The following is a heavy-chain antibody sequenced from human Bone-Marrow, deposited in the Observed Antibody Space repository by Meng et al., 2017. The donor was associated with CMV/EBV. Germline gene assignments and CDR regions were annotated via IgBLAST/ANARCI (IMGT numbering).Heavy chain of an antibody. J-gene: IGHJ4*02. CDR1: GCTFSSYW. CDR3: ARIEMATTDY. CDR2: IKQDGSEK. D-gene: IGHD5-24*01. Sequence: GGSRRLSCAASGCTFSSYWMSWVSQAPGEVLEWVANIKQDGSEKYYVDSVKGRFTISGDNAKNSLYRQMNSLRAEETAVYYCARIEMATTDYWGQGTLVTVAS. V-gene: IGHV3-7*01.